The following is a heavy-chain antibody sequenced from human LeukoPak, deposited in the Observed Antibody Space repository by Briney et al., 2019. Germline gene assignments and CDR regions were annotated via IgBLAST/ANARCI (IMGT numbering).Heavy chain of an antibody. CDR2: ISDSGDTT. Sequence: GGSLRLSCTASGFTFSSYAMSWVRQAPGKGLKWVSSISDSGDTTYYADSVKGLFTISRDNSKNTLYLQMNSLRAEDTAVYYCARDPYSVAGDTPLNYWGQGTLVTVS. J-gene: IGHJ4*02. D-gene: IGHD6-19*01. CDR1: GFTFSSYA. CDR3: ARDPYSVAGDTPLNY. V-gene: IGHV3-23*01.